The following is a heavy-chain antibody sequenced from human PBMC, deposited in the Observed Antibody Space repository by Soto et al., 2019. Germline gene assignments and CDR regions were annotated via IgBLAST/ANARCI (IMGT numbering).Heavy chain of an antibody. V-gene: IGHV1-46*01. J-gene: IGHJ4*02. CDR1: GYTFTSYY. CDR3: ARDGPSAMALDY. CDR2: INPSGGST. D-gene: IGHD5-18*01. Sequence: GASVKVSCKASGYTFTSYYMHWVRQAPGQGLEWMGIINPSGGSTSYAQKFQGRVTMTKDTSTSSVYMELSSLRSEDTAVYYCARDGPSAMALDYWGQGTLVTSPQ.